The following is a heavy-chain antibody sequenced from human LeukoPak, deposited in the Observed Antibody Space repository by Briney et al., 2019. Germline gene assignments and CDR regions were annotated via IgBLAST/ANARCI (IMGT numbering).Heavy chain of an antibody. D-gene: IGHD1-26*01. CDR1: GFTFSSYG. CDR2: IQSDGSDQ. J-gene: IGHJ4*02. V-gene: IGHV3-30*02. Sequence: GGSLRLSCAASGFTFSSYGMHWVRQAPGKGLEWVAFIQSDGSDQYYAESVKGRLSISRDNSKSTLYLQMNSLRTEDTAVYYCAKKESSNQQPLHSWGGGTPLT. CDR3: AKKESSNQQPLHS.